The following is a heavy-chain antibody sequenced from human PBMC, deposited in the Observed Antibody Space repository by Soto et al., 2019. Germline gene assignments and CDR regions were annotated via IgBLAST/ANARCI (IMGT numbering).Heavy chain of an antibody. Sequence: QVQLVESGGGVVEPGRSLRLSCVASGFTINRFGMEWVRQAPGKGLEWVALISSDGRNEYYSDSVKGRFTISRDMSKNTVYLQMNSLRVEDTAVYYCASVADYWGQGTLVTVSS. J-gene: IGHJ4*02. CDR1: GFTINRFG. D-gene: IGHD2-21*01. CDR3: ASVADY. CDR2: ISSDGRNE. V-gene: IGHV3-30*03.